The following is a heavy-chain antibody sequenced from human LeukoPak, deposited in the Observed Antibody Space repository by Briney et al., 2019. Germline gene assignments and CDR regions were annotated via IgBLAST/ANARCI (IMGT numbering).Heavy chain of an antibody. J-gene: IGHJ4*02. D-gene: IGHD1-1*01. CDR1: GFTFSSAW. Sequence: GGSLRLSCAPSGFTFSSAWMHWVRQAPGKGQEWVGRIKSKVDGGTTDYAAPVKGRFTISRDDLENMLYLQMNSLKTEDTAVYYCIADTPPWNPYGLDYWGQGTLVTVSS. CDR3: IADTPPWNPYGLDY. CDR2: IKSKVDGGTT. V-gene: IGHV3-15*07.